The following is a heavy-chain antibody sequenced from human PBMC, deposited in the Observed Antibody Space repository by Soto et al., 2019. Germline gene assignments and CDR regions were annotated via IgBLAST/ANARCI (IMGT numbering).Heavy chain of an antibody. CDR1: GGSFSGYW. Sequence: QVQLQQWGAGLLKPSETLSLTCAVYGGSFSGYWWTWIRQPPGKGLEWIGNIDHSGSTNYNPSLESRVTIAVDTAKNQFLLNLNSVTAADTAVYYCARGAPGYWGQGTLVSVSS. CDR3: ARGAPGY. V-gene: IGHV4-34*01. J-gene: IGHJ4*02. CDR2: IDHSGST.